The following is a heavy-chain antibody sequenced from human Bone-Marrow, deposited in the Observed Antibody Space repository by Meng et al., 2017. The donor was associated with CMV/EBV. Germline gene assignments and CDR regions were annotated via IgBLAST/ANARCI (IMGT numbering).Heavy chain of an antibody. J-gene: IGHJ6*01. Sequence: GGSLRLSCAASGFTFSSYVMHWFRQAPGKGLEWVAVIWYDGSNKYYADSVKGRFTISRDNSKNTLYLQMNSLRAEDMAVYYFAKDPMSYYYYGMDVWGQGTTVTVSS. CDR2: IWYDGSNK. CDR1: GFTFSSYV. V-gene: IGHV3-33*06. CDR3: AKDPMSYYYYGMDV.